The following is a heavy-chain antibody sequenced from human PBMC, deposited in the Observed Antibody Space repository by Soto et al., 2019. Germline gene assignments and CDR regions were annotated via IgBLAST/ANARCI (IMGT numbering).Heavy chain of an antibody. CDR1: GFTFSSYG. D-gene: IGHD1-1*01. V-gene: IGHV3-30*03. CDR2: ISYDGSNK. J-gene: IGHJ4*02. Sequence: QVQLVESGGGVVQPGRSLRLSCAASGFTFSSYGMHWVRQAPGKGLEWVAVISYDGSNKYYADSVKGRFTISSDNSNTTLYLQMNSRKAEDPAVYYCALGLTTWEQGRSYWGKGTLVTVSS. CDR3: ALGLTTWEQGRSY.